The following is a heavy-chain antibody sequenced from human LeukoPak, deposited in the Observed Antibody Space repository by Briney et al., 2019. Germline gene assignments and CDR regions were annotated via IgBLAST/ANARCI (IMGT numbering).Heavy chain of an antibody. CDR1: GFTFSSYE. CDR2: ISSSGSTI. V-gene: IGHV3-48*03. J-gene: IGHJ6*02. Sequence: GGSLRLSCAASGFTFSSYEMNWVRQAPGRELEGVSYISSSGSTIYYADALKGRFTITRDNAKNSLYLQMNSLTAEDTAVYYCARGGTYYDFWSGYLADYYYYGMDVWGQGTTVTVSS. D-gene: IGHD3-3*01. CDR3: ARGGTYYDFWSGYLADYYYYGMDV.